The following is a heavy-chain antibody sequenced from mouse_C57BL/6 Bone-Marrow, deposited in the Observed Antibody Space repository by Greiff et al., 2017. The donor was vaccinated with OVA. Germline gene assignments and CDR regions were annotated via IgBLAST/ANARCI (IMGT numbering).Heavy chain of an antibody. CDR2: IYPGDGDT. Sequence: VQGVESGAELVKPGASVKISCKASGYAFSSYWMNWVKQRPGTGLEWIGQIYPGDGDTNYNGKFKGKATLTADKSSSTAYMQLSSLTSEDSAVYFCARDGDYGNPYAMDYWGQGTSVTVSS. J-gene: IGHJ4*01. CDR3: ARDGDYGNPYAMDY. D-gene: IGHD2-1*01. V-gene: IGHV1-80*01. CDR1: GYAFSSYW.